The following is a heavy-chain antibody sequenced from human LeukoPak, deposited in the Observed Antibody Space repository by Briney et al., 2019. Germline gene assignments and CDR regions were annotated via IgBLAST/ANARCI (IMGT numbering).Heavy chain of an antibody. CDR2: FDPEDGET. CDR1: GFTFSSYA. J-gene: IGHJ4*02. CDR3: ATDDRGSSWELAFYY. D-gene: IGHD1-26*01. V-gene: IGHV1-24*01. Sequence: PGGSLRLSCAASGFTFSSYAMHWVRQAPGKGLEWMGGFDPEDGETIYAQKFQGRVTMTEDTSKDTAYMELSSLRSEDTAIYYCATDDRGSSWELAFYYWGQGTLVTVSS.